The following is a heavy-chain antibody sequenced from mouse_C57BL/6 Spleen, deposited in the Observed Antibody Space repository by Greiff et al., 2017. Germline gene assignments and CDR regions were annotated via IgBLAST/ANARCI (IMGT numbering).Heavy chain of an antibody. V-gene: IGHV1-80*01. CDR3: ARAGDFDV. J-gene: IGHJ1*03. CDR2: IYPGDGDT. Sequence: QVQLQQSGAELVKPGASVKISCKASGYAFSSYWMNWVQQRPGKGLEWIGQIYPGDGDTNYNGKFKGKATLTADKSSSTAYMQLSSLTSEDSAVYFCARAGDFDVWGTGTTVTVSS. CDR1: GYAFSSYW.